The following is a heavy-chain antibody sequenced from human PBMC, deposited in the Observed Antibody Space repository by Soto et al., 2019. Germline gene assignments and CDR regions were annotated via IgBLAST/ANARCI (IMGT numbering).Heavy chain of an antibody. V-gene: IGHV3-74*01. CDR2: INIDGSST. D-gene: IGHD2-2*01. CDR3: AECCSSTVDI. J-gene: IGHJ3*02. CDR1: GFTFSSYW. Sequence: GGSLRLSCAASGFTFSSYWMHWVRQAPGKGLVWVSRINIDGSSTSYADSVKGRFTISRDNAKNTLYLQMSSLRAEDTAVYYCAECCSSTVDIWGQGTMVTVS.